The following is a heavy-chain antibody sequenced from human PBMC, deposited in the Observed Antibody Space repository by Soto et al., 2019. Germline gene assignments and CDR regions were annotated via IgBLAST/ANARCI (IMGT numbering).Heavy chain of an antibody. D-gene: IGHD6-13*01. CDR3: AKDLVTYSRRWSSFDY. Sequence: GGSLRLSCAASGFTFGLYAMSWVRQAPGKGQEWVSGLSGTGDDAYYADSVKGRFTISRDNSRNTMYLLMNSLRAEDTAIFYCAKDLVTYSRRWSSFDYRGQGTLGTGFS. CDR1: GFTFGLYA. CDR2: LSGTGDDA. J-gene: IGHJ4*02. V-gene: IGHV3-23*01.